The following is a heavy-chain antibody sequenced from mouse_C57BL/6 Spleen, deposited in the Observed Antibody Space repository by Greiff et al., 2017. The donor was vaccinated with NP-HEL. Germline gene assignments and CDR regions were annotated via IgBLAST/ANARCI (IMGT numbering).Heavy chain of an antibody. CDR1: GYTFTDYY. V-gene: IGHV1-26*01. Sequence: EVQLQQSGPELVKPGASVKISCKASGYTFTDYYMNWVKQSHGKSLEWIGDINPNNGGTSYNQKFKGKATLTVDKSSSTAYMELRSLTSEDSAVYYCARFTTVVAREFYFDYWGQGTTLTVSS. D-gene: IGHD1-1*01. J-gene: IGHJ2*01. CDR3: ARFTTVVAREFYFDY. CDR2: INPNNGGT.